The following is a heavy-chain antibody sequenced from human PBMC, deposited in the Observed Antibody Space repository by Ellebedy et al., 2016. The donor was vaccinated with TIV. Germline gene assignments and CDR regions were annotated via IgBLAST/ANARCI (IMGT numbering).Heavy chain of an antibody. V-gene: IGHV1-2*02. D-gene: IGHD3-10*01. CDR2: INPNSGGT. J-gene: IGHJ4*02. CDR1: GYTFTGYY. CDR3: ARYLVVRGDAHFDY. Sequence: ASVKVSCXASGYTFTGYYMHWVRQAPGQGLEWMGWINPNSGGTNYAQKFQGRVTMTRDTSISTAYMELSRLRSDDTAVYYCARYLVVRGDAHFDYWGQGTLVTVSS.